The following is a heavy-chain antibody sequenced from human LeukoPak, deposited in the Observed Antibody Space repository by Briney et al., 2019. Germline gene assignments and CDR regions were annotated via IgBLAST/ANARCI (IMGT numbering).Heavy chain of an antibody. V-gene: IGHV1-2*06. J-gene: IGHJ5*02. CDR2: INPNSGGT. D-gene: IGHD7-27*01. CDR3: ARDLLGSSSRT. Sequence: ASVKVSCKASGYTFTGYYMYWVRQAPGQGLEWMGRINPNSGGTNYAQKFQGRVTMTRDTSISTAYMELSRLRSDGTAVYYCARDLLGSSSRTWGQGTLVTVSS. CDR1: GYTFTGYY.